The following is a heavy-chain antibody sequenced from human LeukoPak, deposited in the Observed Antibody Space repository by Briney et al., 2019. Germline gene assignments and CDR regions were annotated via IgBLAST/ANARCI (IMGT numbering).Heavy chain of an antibody. D-gene: IGHD2-21*02. Sequence: SETLSLTCTVSGGSISSYYWSWIRQPPGKGLEWIAYIYYSGSTNYNPSLKSRVTISIDTSKNQFSLKQSSVTAADTAVYYCARGDWGSPDYYYMDVWGKGTTVTIPS. CDR3: ARGDWGSPDYYYMDV. CDR2: IYYSGST. V-gene: IGHV4-59*08. J-gene: IGHJ6*03. CDR1: GGSISSYY.